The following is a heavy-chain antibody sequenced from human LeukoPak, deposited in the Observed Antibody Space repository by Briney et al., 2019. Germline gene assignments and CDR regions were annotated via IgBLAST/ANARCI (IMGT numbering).Heavy chain of an antibody. CDR1: GFTFSSYS. V-gene: IGHV3-21*01. Sequence: GGSLRLSCAASGFTFSSYSMNWVRQAPGKGLEWVSSISSSSSYIYYADSVKGRFTISRDNAKNSLYLQMNSLRAEDTAVYYCARDTVDWISGLVDYWGQGTLVTVSS. CDR3: ARDTVDWISGLVDY. D-gene: IGHD3-9*01. CDR2: ISSSSSYI. J-gene: IGHJ4*02.